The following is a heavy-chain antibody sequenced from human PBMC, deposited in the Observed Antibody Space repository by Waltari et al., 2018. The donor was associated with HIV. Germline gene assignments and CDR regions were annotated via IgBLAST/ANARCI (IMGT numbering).Heavy chain of an antibody. Sequence: QVYVVAPGGGVVQPGGSLRLSCTASGLNLKTSDLPGVRQAPGRGLEWVAGLRFDGSQGDFGWPVMGQFSLSRDNPKNGRCLGMTTLRLEDTANYRCVIDEAPGGDAIIDIWGQGTMVSVS. J-gene: IGHJ3*01. CDR1: GLNLKTSD. V-gene: IGHV3-30*02. CDR2: LRFDGSQG. CDR3: VIDEAPGGDAIIDI. D-gene: IGHD2-21*02.